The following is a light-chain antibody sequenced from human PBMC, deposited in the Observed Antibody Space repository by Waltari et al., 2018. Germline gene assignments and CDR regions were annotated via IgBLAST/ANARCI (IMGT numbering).Light chain of an antibody. V-gene: IGKV3-20*01. CDR3: QHYVRLPVT. CDR2: GAS. CDR1: QGVGRS. J-gene: IGKJ1*01. Sequence: EIVLTQSPGTLSLSPGERATLSCRASQGVGRSLAWYQQKPGQAPRLLIYGASIRATGIPSKFKGGGAGEGLKFNISRLEPEDFAAYHCQHYVRLPVTFGQGTKVEIK.